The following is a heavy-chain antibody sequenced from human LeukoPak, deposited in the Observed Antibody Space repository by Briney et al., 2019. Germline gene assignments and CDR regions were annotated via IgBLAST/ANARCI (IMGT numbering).Heavy chain of an antibody. CDR2: VDHTGST. CDR3: ARGRVSSSTWYSTYYYYFYMDV. D-gene: IGHD1-1*01. V-gene: IGHV4-59*01. CDR1: DDSITMYY. Sequence: SETLSLTCSVSDDSITMYYWTWIRQPPGKGLEWIGYVDHTGSTNFNPSLNGRVSISRDTTKNLFSLRLRSVNAADTAVYFCARGRVSSSTWYSTYYYYFYMDVWGKGTTVTVSS. J-gene: IGHJ6*03.